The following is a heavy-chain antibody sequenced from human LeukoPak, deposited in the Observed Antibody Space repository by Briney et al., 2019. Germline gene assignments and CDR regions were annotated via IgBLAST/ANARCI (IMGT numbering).Heavy chain of an antibody. CDR3: AKDVAHSDFWNFYTEPYYFDY. Sequence: PGGSLRLSCAASGFTFRSYVMSWVRQAPGKGLQWVSGISGSGGSSYYADFVEGRFTISRDNFNNTLYLQMNSLRAEDTAVYYCAKDVAHSDFWNFYTEPYYFDYWGHGILVTVSS. CDR1: GFTFRSYV. D-gene: IGHD3-3*01. CDR2: ISGSGGSS. V-gene: IGHV3-23*01. J-gene: IGHJ4*01.